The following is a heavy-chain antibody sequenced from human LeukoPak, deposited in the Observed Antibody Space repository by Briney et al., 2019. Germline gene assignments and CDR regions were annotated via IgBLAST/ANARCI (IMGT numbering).Heavy chain of an antibody. J-gene: IGHJ5*02. CDR3: ARGNLGVWGYWFDP. CDR1: GGSISTYY. CDR2: IYYSGST. Sequence: SETLSLTCTVSGGSISTYYWSWIRQPPGKGLDWIGYIYYSGSTNYNPSLKSRVTISVETPKNQFSLKLRSLALTDPAVDYCARGNLGVWGYWFDPWGQGTLVTVSS. D-gene: IGHD7-27*01. V-gene: IGHV4-59*01.